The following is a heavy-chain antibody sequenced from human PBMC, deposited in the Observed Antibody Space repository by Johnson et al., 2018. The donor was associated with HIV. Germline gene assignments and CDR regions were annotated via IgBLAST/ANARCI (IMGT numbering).Heavy chain of an antibody. CDR1: GFTFSSYA. CDR2: ISSNGGST. J-gene: IGHJ3*02. D-gene: IGHD1-26*01. CDR3: AREGLIVGATLGAFDI. Sequence: VQLVESGGGVVQPGGSLRLSCAASGFTFSSYAMHWVRQAPGKGLESVSAISSNGGSTYYANSVKGRFTISRDNSKNTLYVKRGSLRAEDMAVYYCAREGLIVGATLGAFDIWGQGTMVTVSS. V-gene: IGHV3-64*01.